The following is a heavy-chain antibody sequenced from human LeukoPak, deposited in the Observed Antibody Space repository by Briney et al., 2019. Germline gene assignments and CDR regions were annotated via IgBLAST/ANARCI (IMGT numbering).Heavy chain of an antibody. D-gene: IGHD3-10*01. CDR2: INTGNGNT. V-gene: IGHV1-3*04. CDR1: GFTFSSYG. CDR3: ARVPLDDASRHYYPH. Sequence: SGGSLRLSCAASGFTFSSYGMHWVRQAPRQSPEWMGWINTGNGNTKSSQKFQDRVTLTRDTSASTAYMELNSLSSEDTAVYYCARVPLDDASRHYYPHWGQGTLVTVSS. J-gene: IGHJ1*01.